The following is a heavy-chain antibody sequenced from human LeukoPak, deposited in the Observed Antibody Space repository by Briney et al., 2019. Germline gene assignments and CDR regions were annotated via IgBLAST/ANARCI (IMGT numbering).Heavy chain of an antibody. CDR3: ARDSYYGSGSPY. J-gene: IGHJ4*02. V-gene: IGHV4-31*03. CDR2: IYYSGST. Sequence: SETLSLTCTVSGGSISSGGYYWSWIRQHPGKGLEWIGYIYYSGSTYYNPSLKSRVTISVDTSKNQFSLKLSSVTAADTAVYYCARDSYYGSGSPYWGQGTLATVSS. D-gene: IGHD3-10*01. CDR1: GGSISSGGYY.